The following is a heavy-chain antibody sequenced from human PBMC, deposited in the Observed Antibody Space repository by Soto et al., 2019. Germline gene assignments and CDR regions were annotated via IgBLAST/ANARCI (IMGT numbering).Heavy chain of an antibody. V-gene: IGHV3-30*18. CDR1: GFIFRSFC. CDR3: ANRIASAGLIDS. J-gene: IGHJ4*02. D-gene: IGHD6-13*01. CDR2: ISYDGTVK. Sequence: QVQLVESGGGLVQPGRSLRLSCAASGFIFRSFCMHWVRQAPGKGLEWVAVISYDGTVKYYADSVKGRFTMSRDNSQNTLYLQMNSLRPEDTDVYYCANRIASAGLIDSWGQGTLVTVSS.